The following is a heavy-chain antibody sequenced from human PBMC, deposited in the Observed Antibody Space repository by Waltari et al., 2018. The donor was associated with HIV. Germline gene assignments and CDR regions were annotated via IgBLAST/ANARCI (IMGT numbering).Heavy chain of an antibody. Sequence: QVQLQESGPGLVKPSEPLSLTCTVSGGSVSSGRYYWSWICAPPGKGLEWIGYIYYSGSTNYNPSLKSRVTISVDTSKNQFSLKLSSVTAADTAVYYCARGGIAARLYWYFDLWGRGTLVTVSS. V-gene: IGHV4-61*01. D-gene: IGHD6-6*01. CDR3: ARGGIAARLYWYFDL. J-gene: IGHJ2*01. CDR1: GGSVSSGRYY. CDR2: IYYSGST.